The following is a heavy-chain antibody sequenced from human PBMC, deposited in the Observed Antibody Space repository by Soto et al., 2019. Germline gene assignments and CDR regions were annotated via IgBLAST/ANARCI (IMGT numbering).Heavy chain of an antibody. CDR1: GGSISSGCYD. CDR2: IYYSGST. D-gene: IGHD3-16*01. Sequence: SLSLRFTVSGGSISSGCYDWSWIRQHPGKVLEWIGYIYYSGSTYYNPSLKSRVTISVDTSKNQFSLKLSSVTAADTAVYYCASVAHLGGQSLGVDYWGQGTLVTVSS. CDR3: ASVAHLGGQSLGVDY. V-gene: IGHV4-31*03. J-gene: IGHJ4*02.